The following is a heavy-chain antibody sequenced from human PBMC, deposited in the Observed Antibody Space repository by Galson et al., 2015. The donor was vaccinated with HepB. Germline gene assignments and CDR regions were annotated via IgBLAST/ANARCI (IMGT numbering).Heavy chain of an antibody. D-gene: IGHD1-14*01. J-gene: IGHJ6*02. CDR1: GFTVSSNY. V-gene: IGHV3-53*01. CDR3: ARDESLILPGGMDV. Sequence: SLRLSCADSGFTVSSNYMSWVRQAPGKGLEWVSVIYSAGNTYYADSVKGRFTISRDNSKNTLYLQMNSLRAEDTAVYYCARDESLILPGGMDVWGQGTTVTVSS. CDR2: IYSAGNT.